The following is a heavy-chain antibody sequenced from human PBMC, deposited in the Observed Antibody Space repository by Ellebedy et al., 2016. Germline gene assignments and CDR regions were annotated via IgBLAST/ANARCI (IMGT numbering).Heavy chain of an antibody. CDR1: GASISSSRYY. V-gene: IGHV4-39*07. Sequence: SETLSLTXSVSGASISSSRYYWGWIRQPPGKGLEWIGSFYYGGNSYYNSSLKSRVIISEDTSRNQFSLNLKSVTAADTAVYYCVAIYNSNSYRDYWGQGTLVTVSS. CDR2: FYYGGNS. D-gene: IGHD5-24*01. CDR3: VAIYNSNSYRDY. J-gene: IGHJ4*02.